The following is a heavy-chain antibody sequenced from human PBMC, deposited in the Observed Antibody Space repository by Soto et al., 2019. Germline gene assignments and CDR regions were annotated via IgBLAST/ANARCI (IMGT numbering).Heavy chain of an antibody. D-gene: IGHD6-19*01. V-gene: IGHV3-23*01. CDR1: GFPFGENA. Sequence: GGSLRLSCAASGFPFGENAMSWVRRAPGKGLEWVSGISDSGATTYYADSVRGRFTISRDNSKNTLYLQMKSLRAEDSASYYCAKEDTSSGSLDYWGQGALVTVSS. J-gene: IGHJ4*02. CDR3: AKEDTSSGSLDY. CDR2: ISDSGATT.